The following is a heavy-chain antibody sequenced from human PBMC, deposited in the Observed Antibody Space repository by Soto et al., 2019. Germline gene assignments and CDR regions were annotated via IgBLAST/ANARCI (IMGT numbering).Heavy chain of an antibody. D-gene: IGHD3-22*01. CDR3: ARLGGHYQAFDS. Sequence: QVQLQESGPGLVKPSETLSLTCTVSGGPIRDYYWGWIRQRPGKGLEWVGYVYYTGTTKYKSSLKSRVTVSVDSSKNQFSLKLDSVTAADTAVYYCARLGGHYQAFDSWGQGTLVTVSS. V-gene: IGHV4-59*08. J-gene: IGHJ4*02. CDR2: VYYTGTT. CDR1: GGPIRDYY.